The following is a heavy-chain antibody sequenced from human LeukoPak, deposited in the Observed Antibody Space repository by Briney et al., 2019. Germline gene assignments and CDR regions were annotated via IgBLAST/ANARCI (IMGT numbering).Heavy chain of an antibody. CDR2: INHSGST. CDR3: ARVLEGSSGQHWYFDL. V-gene: IGHV4-34*01. J-gene: IGHJ2*01. Sequence: SETLSLTCAVYGGSFSGYYWSWIRQPPGKGLEWIGEINHSGSTNYNPSLKSRVTISVVTSKNQFSLKLSSVTAADTAVYYCARVLEGSSGQHWYFDLWGRGTLVTVSS. D-gene: IGHD6-19*01. CDR1: GGSFSGYY.